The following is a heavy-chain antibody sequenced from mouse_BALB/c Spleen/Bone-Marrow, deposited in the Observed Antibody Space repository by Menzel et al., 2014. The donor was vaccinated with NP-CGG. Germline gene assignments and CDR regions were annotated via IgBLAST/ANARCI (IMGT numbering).Heavy chain of an antibody. D-gene: IGHD3-3*01. CDR1: GYAFTSYN. Sequence: VHVKQFGPELVKPGASVKVSCKASGYAFTSYNMFWVKQSHGKSLEWIGYIDPYNGGTSYNQKFKGKATLTVDKSSSTAYMHLNSLTSEDSAVYYCARSRDVGYFDYWGQGTTLTVSS. V-gene: IGHV1S135*01. CDR2: IDPYNGGT. CDR3: ARSRDVGYFDY. J-gene: IGHJ2*01.